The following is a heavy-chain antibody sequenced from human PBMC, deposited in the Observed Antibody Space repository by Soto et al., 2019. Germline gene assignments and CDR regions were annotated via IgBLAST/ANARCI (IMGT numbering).Heavy chain of an antibody. D-gene: IGHD3-22*01. CDR3: GGGGYYHNGGMDG. CDR2: TYHTGTA. CDR1: GGSISSGGYS. Sequence: SETLSLTCAVSGGSISSGGYSWTWIRQPPGKGLEWVGHTYHTGTAYYSPSLKSRVTISVDTSKNQFSLKLSSVTAADTAVYYGGGGGYYHNGGMDGWGQGTRVTVSS. V-gene: IGHV4-30-2*01. J-gene: IGHJ6*02.